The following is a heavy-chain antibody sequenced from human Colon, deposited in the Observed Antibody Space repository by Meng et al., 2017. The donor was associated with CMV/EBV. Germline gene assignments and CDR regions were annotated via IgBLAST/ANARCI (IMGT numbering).Heavy chain of an antibody. CDR1: GCTFTSYG. Sequence: ASVKVSCKASGCTFTSYGISWVRQAPGQGLEWMGWISAYNGNTYHAQKFQGRVTMTTDTSTNTAYMELRSLRSDDTADYYCARNYCSSVDCNLGDGLNMWGQGTRVTVSS. CDR2: ISAYNGNT. D-gene: IGHD2-2*01. CDR3: ARNYCSSVDCNLGDGLNM. J-gene: IGHJ3*02. V-gene: IGHV1-18*01.